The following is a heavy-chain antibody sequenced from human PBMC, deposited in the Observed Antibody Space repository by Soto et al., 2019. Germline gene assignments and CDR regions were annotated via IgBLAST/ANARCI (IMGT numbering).Heavy chain of an antibody. J-gene: IGHJ4*02. Sequence: QVPLVESGGGVVQPGGSLRVSCAASGFSFSSYAMHWVRQAPGKGLERVAGITYDGSNKYYADSVKGRFTVSRDTSKNTLFLQMNSLRVEDTAVYHCAKDLWPERGSGSPLDYWGQGTLVTVSS. CDR1: GFSFSSYA. CDR3: AKDLWPERGSGSPLDY. CDR2: ITYDGSNK. V-gene: IGHV3-30*18. D-gene: IGHD6-19*01.